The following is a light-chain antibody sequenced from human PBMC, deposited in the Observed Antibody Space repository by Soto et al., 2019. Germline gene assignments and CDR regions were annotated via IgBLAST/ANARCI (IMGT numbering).Light chain of an antibody. CDR3: QHYGRPQWT. V-gene: IGKV3-11*01. Sequence: EIVLTQSPATLSLSPGERATLSCRASQSVSSYLAWYQQKPGQAPRLLIYDASNRATGIPARFSGSGSGTDFTLTISRLEPEDFAVYYCQHYGRPQWTFGQGTKVEIK. J-gene: IGKJ1*01. CDR1: QSVSSY. CDR2: DAS.